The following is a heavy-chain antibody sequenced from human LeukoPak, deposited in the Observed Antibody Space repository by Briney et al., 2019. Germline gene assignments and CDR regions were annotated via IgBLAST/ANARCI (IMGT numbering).Heavy chain of an antibody. J-gene: IGHJ4*02. D-gene: IGHD2-2*01. CDR1: GFTFSTYA. Sequence: HPGGSLRLSCAASGFTFSTYAMYWVRRTPGKGLEYVSVISGNGVSTHYATSVKGRFTISRDNSKNTLYLQMGSLRAEDMAVYYCARDASDIVVVPAAVGPFDLWGQGTLVTVSS. CDR2: ISGNGVST. CDR3: ARDASDIVVVPAAVGPFDL. V-gene: IGHV3-64*01.